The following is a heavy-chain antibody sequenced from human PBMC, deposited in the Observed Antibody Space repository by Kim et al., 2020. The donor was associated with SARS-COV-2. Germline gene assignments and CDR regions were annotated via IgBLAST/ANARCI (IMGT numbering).Heavy chain of an antibody. D-gene: IGHD2-2*01. Sequence: LKSRVTISVDTSTNQFSLKLSSVTAADTAVYYCARVVIGYCSSTSCSDDYWGQGTLVTVSS. J-gene: IGHJ4*02. V-gene: IGHV4-34*01. CDR3: ARVVIGYCSSTSCSDDY.